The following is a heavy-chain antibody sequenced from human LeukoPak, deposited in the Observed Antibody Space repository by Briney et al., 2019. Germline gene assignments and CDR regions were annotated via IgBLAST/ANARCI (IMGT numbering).Heavy chain of an antibody. Sequence: SETLSLTCTVSGGSISSSSYYWGWIRQPPGKGLEWIGSIYYSGSTYYNPSLKSRVTISVDTSKNQFSLKLSSVTAADTAVYYCARGRLTIVVVVAAIFDYWGQGTLVTVSS. CDR2: IYYSGST. V-gene: IGHV4-39*01. J-gene: IGHJ4*02. CDR3: ARGRLTIVVVVAAIFDY. CDR1: GGSISSSSYY. D-gene: IGHD2-15*01.